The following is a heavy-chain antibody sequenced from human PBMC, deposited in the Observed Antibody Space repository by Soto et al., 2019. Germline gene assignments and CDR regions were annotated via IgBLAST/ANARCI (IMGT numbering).Heavy chain of an antibody. CDR3: ARMSYFYDKWYFDL. J-gene: IGHJ2*01. Sequence: SEILSLTCTVSGASINNNDYYWSWIRQTPGKGLDLIGYVYYSGSTDYIPSLKSRLSMSIDKSQNQFTLKMNSVTAADTATDYCARMSYFYDKWYFDLGGRGTQVPVSS. CDR1: GASINNNDYY. V-gene: IGHV4-30-4*01. D-gene: IGHD3-22*01. CDR2: VYYSGST.